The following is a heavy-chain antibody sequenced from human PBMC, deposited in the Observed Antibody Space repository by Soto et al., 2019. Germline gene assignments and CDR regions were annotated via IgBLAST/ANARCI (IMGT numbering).Heavy chain of an antibody. CDR3: ARGYGSGDY. CDR2: ISSNSNYI. J-gene: IGHJ4*02. CDR1: GFTFSTYT. V-gene: IGHV3-21*01. D-gene: IGHD3-10*01. Sequence: EVHLVESGGGLVKPGGSLRLSCAASGFTFSTYTMNWVRQAPGKGLEWVSSISSNSNYIYYADSVKGRFTISRDNAKNSLDLQMNSLRVEDTAVYYCARGYGSGDYWGQGTLVTVSS.